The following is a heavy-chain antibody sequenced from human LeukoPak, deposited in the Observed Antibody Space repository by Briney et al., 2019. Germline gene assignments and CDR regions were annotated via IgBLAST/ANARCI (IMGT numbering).Heavy chain of an antibody. CDR1: GYTFTSYD. CDR2: MNPNSGNT. V-gene: IGHV1-8*03. J-gene: IGHJ6*03. D-gene: IGHD2-2*01. Sequence: ASVKVSCKASGYTFTSYDINWVRQATGQGLEWMGWMNPNSGNTGYAQKFQGRATITRNTSISTAYMELSSLRSEDTAVYYCARGDELVVVPAAMPEAYYYYYYMDVWGKGTTVTVSS. CDR3: ARGDELVVVPAAMPEAYYYYYYMDV.